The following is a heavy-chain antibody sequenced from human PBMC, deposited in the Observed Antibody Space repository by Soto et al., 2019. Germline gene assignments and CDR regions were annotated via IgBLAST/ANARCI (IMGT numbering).Heavy chain of an antibody. V-gene: IGHV3-23*01. CDR2: ISGSGGRV. CDR1: GFSFGTYV. CDR3: VREDGLVGSNSAFDQ. Sequence: EVQLLESGGGMVEPRGSLKLSCAASGFSFGTYVMNWVRQAPGKGLEWVSGISGSGGRVYSADSVKGRFTISRDNSRNTLYLQMNSLRAEDTAVYYCVREDGLVGSNSAFDQWGQGTLVIVSS. J-gene: IGHJ4*02. D-gene: IGHD7-27*01.